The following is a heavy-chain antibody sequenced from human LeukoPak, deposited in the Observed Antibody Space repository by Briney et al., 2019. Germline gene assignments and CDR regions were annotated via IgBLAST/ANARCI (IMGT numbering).Heavy chain of an antibody. J-gene: IGHJ4*02. Sequence: SVKVSCKASGGTFSNYAISWVRQAPGQGLEWMGRIIPILHIPTYAQKFQGRVTLTADKSTSTAYMELSSLRSEDTAVYYCASWRVTGDLLEFDYWGKGTWSPSPQ. CDR1: GGTFSNYA. V-gene: IGHV1-69*04. CDR3: ASWRVTGDLLEFDY. CDR2: IIPILHIP. D-gene: IGHD1-1*01.